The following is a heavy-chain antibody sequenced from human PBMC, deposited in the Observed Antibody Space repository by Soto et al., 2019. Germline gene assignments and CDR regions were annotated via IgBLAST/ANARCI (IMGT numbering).Heavy chain of an antibody. CDR1: GGSISSYY. V-gene: IGHV4-59*01. D-gene: IGHD6-19*01. J-gene: IGHJ4*02. Sequence: QVQLQESGPGLVKPSETLSLTCTVSGGSISSYYWSWIRQPPGKGLEWIGYIYYSGSTNYNPSLKTRVTISVDTSKNQFSLKLSSVTAADTAVYYCASTPHSSGWYSGGFDYWGQGTLVTVSS. CDR2: IYYSGST. CDR3: ASTPHSSGWYSGGFDY.